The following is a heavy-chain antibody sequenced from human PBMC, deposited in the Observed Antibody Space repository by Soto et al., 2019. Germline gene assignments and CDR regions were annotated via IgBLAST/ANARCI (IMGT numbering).Heavy chain of an antibody. CDR3: AKEENSYGWGYGIDV. V-gene: IGHV3-30*18. Sequence: QVQLVESGGGVVQPGRSLRLSCAASGFTFSSYGMHWVRQAPGKGLEWVAVISYDGSNKYYADSVKGRFTISRDNSKNTLYLQMNSLRAEDTAVYYCAKEENSYGWGYGIDVWGQGTTVTVSS. CDR2: ISYDGSNK. CDR1: GFTFSSYG. D-gene: IGHD5-18*01. J-gene: IGHJ6*02.